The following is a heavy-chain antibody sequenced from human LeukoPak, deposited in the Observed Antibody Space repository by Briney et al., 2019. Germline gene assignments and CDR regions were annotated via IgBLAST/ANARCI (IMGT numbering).Heavy chain of an antibody. CDR3: ARHRGIGSGLDY. V-gene: IGHV3-21*01. Sequence: PGGSLRLSCAASAFTFSSYSMNWVRQAPGKGLEWVSSISSSSSYIYYADSVKGRFTISRDNAKNSLYLQMNSMGAEDTAVYYCARHRGIGSGLDYWGQGTLVTVSS. J-gene: IGHJ4*02. D-gene: IGHD6-19*01. CDR2: ISSSSSYI. CDR1: AFTFSSYS.